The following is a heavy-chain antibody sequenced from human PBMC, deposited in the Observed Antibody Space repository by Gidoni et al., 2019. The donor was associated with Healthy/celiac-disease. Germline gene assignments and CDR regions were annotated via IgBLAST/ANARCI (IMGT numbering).Heavy chain of an antibody. CDR1: GYTFTSYY. CDR3: ARAQYCSSTSCPYYYYYGMDV. CDR2: INPSGGST. D-gene: IGHD2-2*01. V-gene: IGHV1-46*03. J-gene: IGHJ6*02. Sequence: QVQLVQSGAEVKKPGASVKVSCKASGYTFTSYYMPWVRQAPGQGLEWMGIINPSGGSTSYAQKFQGRVTMTRDTSTSTVYMELSSLRSEDTAVYYCARAQYCSSTSCPYYYYYGMDVWGQGTTVTVSS.